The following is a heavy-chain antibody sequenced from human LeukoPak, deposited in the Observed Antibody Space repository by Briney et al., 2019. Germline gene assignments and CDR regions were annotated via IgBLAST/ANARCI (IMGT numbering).Heavy chain of an antibody. CDR2: ISSSSSYI. J-gene: IGHJ4*02. Sequence: GGSLRLSCAASGFTFSSYSMNWVRQAPGKGLEWVSSISSSSSYIYYADSVKGRFTISRDNAKNSLYLQMNSLRAEDTAVYYCATLTTVTRRFDYRGQGTLVTVSS. V-gene: IGHV3-21*01. CDR1: GFTFSSYS. CDR3: ATLTTVTRRFDY. D-gene: IGHD4-17*01.